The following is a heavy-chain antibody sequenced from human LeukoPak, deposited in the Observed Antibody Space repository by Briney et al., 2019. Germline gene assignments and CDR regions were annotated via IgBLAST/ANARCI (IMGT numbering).Heavy chain of an antibody. CDR2: ISYDGRNK. J-gene: IGHJ4*02. CDR3: AKGPLRGTAAAIDY. D-gene: IGHD2-2*01. V-gene: IGHV3-30*18. CDR1: GFTFSYYG. Sequence: GGSLRLSCVASGFTFSYYGIHWVRQAPGKGLEWVAVISYDGRNKHYPDSVKGRFTISRDISTDTLRLQMDSLRTEDTAVYYCAKGPLRGTAAAIDYWGQGTLVTVSS.